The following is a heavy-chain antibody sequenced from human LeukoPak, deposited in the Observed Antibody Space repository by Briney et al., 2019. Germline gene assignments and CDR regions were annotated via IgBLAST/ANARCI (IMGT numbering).Heavy chain of an antibody. J-gene: IGHJ4*02. Sequence: AGGSLRLSCAGSGFTFSSYWMSWVRQAPGKGLEWVAFIRSDGSNKFYADSVKGRFTISRDNSKNTLYVQMNSLRAEDTAVYYCAKDERLGSSWTFDYWGQGTLVTVSS. CDR2: IRSDGSNK. CDR3: AKDERLGSSWTFDY. D-gene: IGHD6-13*01. V-gene: IGHV3-30*02. CDR1: GFTFSSYW.